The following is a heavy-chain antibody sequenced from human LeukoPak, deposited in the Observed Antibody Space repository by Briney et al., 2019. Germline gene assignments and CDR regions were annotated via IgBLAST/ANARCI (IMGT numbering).Heavy chain of an antibody. CDR2: TRYDGSNT. J-gene: IGHJ3*01. V-gene: IGHV3-33*01. Sequence: PGGSLRLSCAASGFTFSRYGMHWVRQAPGKGLEWVAVTRYDGSNTYYADSVKGRFTISRDNSKNTLYLQMSSLRADDTAVYYCARAADFGSGSYYRDAFDVWGHGTMVIVSS. CDR3: ARAADFGSGSYYRDAFDV. D-gene: IGHD3-10*01. CDR1: GFTFSRYG.